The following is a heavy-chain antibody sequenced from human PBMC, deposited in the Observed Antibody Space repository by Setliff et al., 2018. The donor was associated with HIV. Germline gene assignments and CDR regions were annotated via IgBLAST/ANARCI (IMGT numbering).Heavy chain of an antibody. Sequence: GSLRLSCAANGITFSSYAMNWVRQAPGKGLEWISYITSTGSTIFYADSVKGRFTISRDNAKNSLYLQMNSLRAEDTAVYYCARTRPGSYYDFWGQGTLVTVSS. D-gene: IGHD1-26*01. CDR1: GITFSSYA. J-gene: IGHJ4*02. CDR3: ARTRPGSYYDF. CDR2: ITSTGSTI. V-gene: IGHV3-48*04.